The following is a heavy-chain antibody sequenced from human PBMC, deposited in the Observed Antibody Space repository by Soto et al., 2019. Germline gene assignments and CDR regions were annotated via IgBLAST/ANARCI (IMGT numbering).Heavy chain of an antibody. CDR3: ARVGYSSSWPRIYWFDP. CDR2: INHSGST. V-gene: IGHV4-34*01. Sequence: PSETLSLTCAVYGGSFSGYYWSWIRQPPGKGLEWIGEINHSGSTNYNPSLKSRVTISVDTSKNQFSLKLSSVTAADTAVYYCARVGYSSSWPRIYWFDPWGQGTLVTVSS. D-gene: IGHD6-13*01. CDR1: GGSFSGYY. J-gene: IGHJ5*02.